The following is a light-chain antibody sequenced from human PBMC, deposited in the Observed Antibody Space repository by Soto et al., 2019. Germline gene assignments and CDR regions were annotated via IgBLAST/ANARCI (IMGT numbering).Light chain of an antibody. CDR2: GAS. CDR1: QSVSNNY. Sequence: EIVLTQSPGTLSLSPGERATLSCRASQSVSNNYLAWYQQKPGQAPRLLIYGASSRATGIPDRFSGSGSGTDFTLTISRLEPEDFAVYYCQQYGSPLTFGQGTKVDIK. V-gene: IGKV3-20*01. J-gene: IGKJ1*01. CDR3: QQYGSPLT.